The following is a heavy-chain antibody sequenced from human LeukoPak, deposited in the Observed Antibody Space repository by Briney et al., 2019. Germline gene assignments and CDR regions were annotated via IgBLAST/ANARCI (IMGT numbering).Heavy chain of an antibody. CDR1: GGTFSSYA. CDR3: ARLGSGYYNFDY. D-gene: IGHD3-22*01. Sequence: SVKVSCKASGGTFSSYAISWVRQAPGQGLEWMGGIIPIFGTANYAQKFQGRVTITADESTSTAYMELSSLRSEDTAVYYCARLGSGYYNFDYWGQGTLVTVSS. CDR2: IIPIFGTA. J-gene: IGHJ4*02. V-gene: IGHV1-69*13.